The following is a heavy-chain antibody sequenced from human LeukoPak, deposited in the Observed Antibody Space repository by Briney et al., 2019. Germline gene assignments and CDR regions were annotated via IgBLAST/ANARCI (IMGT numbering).Heavy chain of an antibody. CDR3: ARDYKGNYFDY. V-gene: IGHV3-53*01. Sequence: GFLRLSCAASGFTVSSNYMSWVRQAPGKGLEWVSVIYSGGSTYYADSVKGRFTISRDNSKNTLYLQMNSLRAEDTAVYYCARDYKGNYFDYWGQGTLVTVSS. J-gene: IGHJ4*02. CDR2: IYSGGST. D-gene: IGHD3-10*01. CDR1: GFTVSSNY.